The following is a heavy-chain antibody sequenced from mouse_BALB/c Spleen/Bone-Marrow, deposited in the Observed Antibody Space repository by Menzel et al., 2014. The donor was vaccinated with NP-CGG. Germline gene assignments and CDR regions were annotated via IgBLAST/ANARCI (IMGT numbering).Heavy chain of an antibody. CDR3: ARFQVRRLFDY. CDR2: IDPANGNT. Sequence: EVQLQQSGAELVKPGASVKLSCTASGFNIKDTYMHWVKQRPEQGLEWIGRIDPANGNTKYDPKFQGKATITADTSSNTASLQLSSLTSEDTAVYYCARFQVRRLFDYWVQGTSVSVSS. CDR1: GFNIKDTY. V-gene: IGHV14-3*02. J-gene: IGHJ4*01. D-gene: IGHD2-14*01.